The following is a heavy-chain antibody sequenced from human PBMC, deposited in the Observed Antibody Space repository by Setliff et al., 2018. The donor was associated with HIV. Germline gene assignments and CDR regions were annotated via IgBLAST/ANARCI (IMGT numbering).Heavy chain of an antibody. CDR3: ARENEGGAFDI. J-gene: IGHJ3*02. CDR2: ISAYNGNT. Sequence: GASVKVSCKASGYIFNSYGISWVRQAPGQGLEWMGWISAYNGNTNSAQRLQGRVTLTTDTSTSTAYMDLRSLRSDDTAVYFCARENEGGAFDIWGQGTMVTVSS. CDR1: GYIFNSYG. D-gene: IGHD1-1*01. V-gene: IGHV1-18*01.